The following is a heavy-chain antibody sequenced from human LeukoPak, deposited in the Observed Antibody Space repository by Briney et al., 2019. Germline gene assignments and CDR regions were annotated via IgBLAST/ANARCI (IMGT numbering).Heavy chain of an antibody. Sequence: GASVKVSCKASGYTFTGYYLHWVRQAPGQGLEWMGWIHPKSGDTYYAQKFLGRVTLTRDTSTTIVYMELKWLTSDDTAVYYCSRGSGISFGGIDYWGQGTLVTVSS. CDR2: IHPKSGDT. CDR3: SRGSGISFGGIDY. D-gene: IGHD3-16*01. CDR1: GYTFTGYY. V-gene: IGHV1-2*02. J-gene: IGHJ4*02.